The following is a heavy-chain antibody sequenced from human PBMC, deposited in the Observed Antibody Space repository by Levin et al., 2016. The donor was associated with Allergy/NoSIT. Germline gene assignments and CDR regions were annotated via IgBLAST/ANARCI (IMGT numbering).Heavy chain of an antibody. D-gene: IGHD6-6*01. CDR2: IWYDGSNK. CDR1: VFTFSSYG. V-gene: IGHV3-33*01. Sequence: GESLKISCAASVFTFSSYGMHWVRQAPGKGLEWVAVIWYDGSNKYYADSVKGRFTISRDNSKNTLYLQMNSLRAEDTAVYYCARDRGGLSSIAARSRYYYYMDVWGKGTTVTVSS. J-gene: IGHJ6*03. CDR3: ARDRGGLSSIAARSRYYYYMDV.